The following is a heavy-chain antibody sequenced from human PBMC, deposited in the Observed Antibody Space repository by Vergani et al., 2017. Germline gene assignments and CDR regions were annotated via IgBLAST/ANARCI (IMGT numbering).Heavy chain of an antibody. CDR1: GFTFSSYA. J-gene: IGHJ4*02. D-gene: IGHD4-23*01. Sequence: EVQLLESGGGLVQPGGSLRLSCAASGFTFSSYAMSWVRQAPGKGLEWVSAISGSGGSTYYADSVKGRFTISRDNSKNTLYLQMNSRRAEDTAVYYCAKAGTVVSYYFDYWGQGTLVTVSS. CDR3: AKAGTVVSYYFDY. CDR2: ISGSGGST. V-gene: IGHV3-23*01.